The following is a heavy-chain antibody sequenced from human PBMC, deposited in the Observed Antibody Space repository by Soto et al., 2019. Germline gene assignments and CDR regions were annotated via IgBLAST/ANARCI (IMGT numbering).Heavy chain of an antibody. CDR3: ATAELIAAAGSSXFDP. J-gene: IGHJ5*02. CDR2: FDPEDGET. Sequence: ASVKVSCKVSGYTLTELSMHWVRQAPGKGLEWMGGFDPEDGETIYAQKFQGRVTMTEDTSTDTAYMELSSLRSEDTAVYYCATAELIAAAGSSXFDPWGQGTLVTVSS. V-gene: IGHV1-24*01. D-gene: IGHD6-13*01. CDR1: GYTLTELS.